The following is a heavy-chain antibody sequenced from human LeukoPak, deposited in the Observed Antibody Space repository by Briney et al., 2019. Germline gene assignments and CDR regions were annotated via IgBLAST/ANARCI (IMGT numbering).Heavy chain of an antibody. CDR2: IKQDGSEK. V-gene: IGHV3-7*01. CDR3: ARVVSGYGLYFYYGMDV. Sequence: PRGSLGLSCAASGFTFSSYWMSWVRQAPGKGLEWVANIKQDGSEKYYVDSVKGRFTISRDNSKNTLYVQMNSLRGEDTAVYYCARVVSGYGLYFYYGMDVWGQGTTVTVSS. D-gene: IGHD5-12*01. J-gene: IGHJ6*02. CDR1: GFTFSSYW.